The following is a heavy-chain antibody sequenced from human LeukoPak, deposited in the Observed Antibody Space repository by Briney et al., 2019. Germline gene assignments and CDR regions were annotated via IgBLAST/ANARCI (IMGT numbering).Heavy chain of an antibody. CDR3: ARGPGIAVAGRGYFDY. Sequence: GGSLRLSCAASGFTVSSNYMSWVRQAPGKGLEWVSVIYSGGSTYYADSVKGRFTISRDNSKNTLYLQMNSLRAEDTAVYYCARGPGIAVAGRGYFDYWGQGTLVTVSS. J-gene: IGHJ4*02. CDR1: GFTVSSNY. V-gene: IGHV3-53*01. CDR2: IYSGGST. D-gene: IGHD6-19*01.